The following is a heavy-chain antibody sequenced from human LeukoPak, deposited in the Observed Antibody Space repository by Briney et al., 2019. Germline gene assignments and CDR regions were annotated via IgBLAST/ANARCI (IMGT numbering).Heavy chain of an antibody. CDR3: ARTSPRAATFDS. V-gene: IGHV4-4*07. CDR1: GGSTSSYY. D-gene: IGHD2-15*01. Sequence: PSETLSLTCSVSGGSTSSYYWSWIRQPAGKGLEWIGRIYLSGSTNYNPSLKSRVTMSVDTSKNQFSLKLSSVTAADTAVYYCARTSPRAATFDSWGQGTLVTVSS. J-gene: IGHJ4*02. CDR2: IYLSGST.